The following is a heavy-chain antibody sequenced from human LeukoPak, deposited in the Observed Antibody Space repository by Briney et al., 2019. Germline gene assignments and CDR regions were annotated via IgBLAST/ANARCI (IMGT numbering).Heavy chain of an antibody. V-gene: IGHV4-59*01. CDR1: GCSISSYY. CDR2: IYYSGST. Sequence: PSESLSLTCTVSGCSISSYYWSWIRQPPGKGLEWIAYIYYSGSTNYNPSLKSRVTISVDTSKIQFSLKLSSVTAADTAVYYCARVYKEVFILNYYYMDVWGKGTTVTVSS. D-gene: IGHD3-10*01. CDR3: ARVYKEVFILNYYYMDV. J-gene: IGHJ6*03.